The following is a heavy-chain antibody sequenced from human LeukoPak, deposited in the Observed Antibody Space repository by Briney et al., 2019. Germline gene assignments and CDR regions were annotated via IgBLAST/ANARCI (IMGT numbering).Heavy chain of an antibody. CDR2: ISWDGGST. Sequence: GGSLRLSCAASGFTFDDYAMHWVRQAPGKGLEWVSLISWDGGSTYYADSVKGRFTISRDNSKNSLYLQMNSLRAEDTALYYCAKSVYYDSSGNIDYWGQGTLVTVSS. V-gene: IGHV3-43D*03. D-gene: IGHD3-22*01. CDR1: GFTFDDYA. J-gene: IGHJ4*02. CDR3: AKSVYYDSSGNIDY.